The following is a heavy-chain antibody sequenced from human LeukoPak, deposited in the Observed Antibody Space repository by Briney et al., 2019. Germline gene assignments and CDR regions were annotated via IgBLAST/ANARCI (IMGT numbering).Heavy chain of an antibody. CDR2: IYTSGST. J-gene: IGHJ5*02. CDR3: ARQGGSTRRWKLFDP. Sequence: SETLSLTCTVSGGSISSGGYYWSWIRQHPGKGLEWIGYIYTSGSTNYNPSLKSRVTISVDTSKNQFSLKLSSVTAADTAVYYCARQGGSTRRWKLFDPWGQGTLVTVSS. CDR1: GGSISSGGYY. D-gene: IGHD2-2*01. V-gene: IGHV4-61*08.